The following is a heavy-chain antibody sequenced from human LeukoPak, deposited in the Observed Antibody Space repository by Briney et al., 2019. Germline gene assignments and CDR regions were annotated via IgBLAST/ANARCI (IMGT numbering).Heavy chain of an antibody. CDR3: ATNYYDFWSGYKD. D-gene: IGHD3-3*01. J-gene: IGHJ4*02. V-gene: IGHV3-23*01. Sequence: GGSLRLSCAASGFTFSSYAMSWVRQAPGKGLEWVSAISGSGSSTYYADSVKGRFTISRDNSKNTLYLQMNSLRAEDTAVYYCATNYYDFWSGYKDWGQGTLVTVSS. CDR1: GFTFSSYA. CDR2: ISGSGSST.